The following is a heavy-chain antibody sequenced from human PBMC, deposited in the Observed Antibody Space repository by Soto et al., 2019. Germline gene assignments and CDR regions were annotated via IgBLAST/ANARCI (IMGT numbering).Heavy chain of an antibody. D-gene: IGHD4-17*01. CDR1: GYTFTGYY. J-gene: IGHJ6*02. CDR3: ATTVTTSYYYYGMDV. CDR2: INPNSGGT. V-gene: IGHV1-2*04. Sequence: ASVKVSCKASGYTFTGYYMHWVRQAPGQGLEWMGWINPNSGGTNYAQKFQGWVTMTRDTSISTAYMELSRLRSDDTAVYYCATTVTTSYYYYGMDVWGQGTTVNVSS.